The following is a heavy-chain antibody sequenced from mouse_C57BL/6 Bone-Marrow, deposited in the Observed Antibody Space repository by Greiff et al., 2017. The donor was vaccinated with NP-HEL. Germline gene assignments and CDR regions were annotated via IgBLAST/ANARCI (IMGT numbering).Heavy chain of an antibody. CDR2: IWSGGST. Sequence: VKLVESGPGLVQPSQSLSITCTVSGFSLTSYGVHWVLQSPGKGLEWLRVIWSGGSTDYNAAFISRLSISKDNSKSQVFFKMNSLQADDTAIYYCARNLLPHMDYWGQGTSVTVSS. CDR3: ARNLLPHMDY. V-gene: IGHV2-2*01. D-gene: IGHD5-5*01. CDR1: GFSLTSYG. J-gene: IGHJ4*01.